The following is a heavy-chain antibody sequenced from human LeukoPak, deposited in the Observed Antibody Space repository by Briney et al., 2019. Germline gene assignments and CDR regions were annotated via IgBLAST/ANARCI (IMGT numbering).Heavy chain of an antibody. J-gene: IGHJ6*03. V-gene: IGHV3-53*01. CDR3: ARSYSGGLNYYYYYMDV. CDR2: IYSGGST. CDR1: GFTVSSNY. Sequence: GGSLRLSCAASGFTVSSNYMSWVRQAPGKGLEWVSVIYSGGSTYYADSVKGRFTISRDNSKNSLYLQMNSLRAEDTAVYYCARSYSGGLNYYYYYMDVWGKGTTVTVSS. D-gene: IGHD5-12*01.